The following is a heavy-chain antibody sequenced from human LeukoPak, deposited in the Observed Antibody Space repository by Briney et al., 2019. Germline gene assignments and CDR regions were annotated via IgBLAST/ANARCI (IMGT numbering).Heavy chain of an antibody. V-gene: IGHV3-30-3*01. CDR2: ISYDGSNK. Sequence: GRSLRLSCAASGFTFSSYAMHWVRQAPGKGLEWVAVISYDGSNKYYADSVKGRFTISRGNSKNTLYLQMNSLRAEDTAVYYCARATITFGGVIVFDYWGQGTLVTVSS. J-gene: IGHJ4*02. CDR1: GFTFSSYA. CDR3: ARATITFGGVIVFDY. D-gene: IGHD3-16*02.